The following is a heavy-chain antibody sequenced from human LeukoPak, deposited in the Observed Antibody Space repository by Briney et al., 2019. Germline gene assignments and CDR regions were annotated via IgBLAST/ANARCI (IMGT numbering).Heavy chain of an antibody. Sequence: ASVKVSCKASGYTFTSHGISWVRQAPGQGLEWMGWISAYNGDTKYAQKTQARVTMTTDASTCTAYMELRSLGSDDTAVYYCARTSGGRLAVAVDSWGQGTLVTVSS. V-gene: IGHV1-18*01. J-gene: IGHJ4*02. CDR2: ISAYNGDT. CDR1: GYTFTSHG. D-gene: IGHD6-19*01. CDR3: ARTSGGRLAVAVDS.